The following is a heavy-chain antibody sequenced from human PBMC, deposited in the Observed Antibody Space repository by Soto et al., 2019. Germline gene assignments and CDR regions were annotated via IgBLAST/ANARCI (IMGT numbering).Heavy chain of an antibody. D-gene: IGHD1-1*01. CDR1: GGSFSGYY. Sequence: QVQLQQWGAGLLKPSETLSLTCAVYGGSFSGYYWTWIRQPPGKGLEWIGETSESGITNYNPSLKTRLVMSLGTSENQFSLKLSSVTAADTAVYYCARLTGTQDYWGQGTLVTVSS. CDR2: TSESGIT. J-gene: IGHJ4*02. V-gene: IGHV4-34*01. CDR3: ARLTGTQDY.